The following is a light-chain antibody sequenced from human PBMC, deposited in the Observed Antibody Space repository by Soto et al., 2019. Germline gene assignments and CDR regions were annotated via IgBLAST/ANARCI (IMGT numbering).Light chain of an antibody. Sequence: AIRMTQSPSSFSASTGDRVTITCRASQGISTYLAWFQQKVGKAPKLLIYGASTLQSGVPSRFSGSGSGTDFTLTISSLQSEDFATYYCQQYYTYYRTFGQGTKVEIK. V-gene: IGKV1-8*01. CDR2: GAS. CDR1: QGISTY. CDR3: QQYYTYYRT. J-gene: IGKJ1*01.